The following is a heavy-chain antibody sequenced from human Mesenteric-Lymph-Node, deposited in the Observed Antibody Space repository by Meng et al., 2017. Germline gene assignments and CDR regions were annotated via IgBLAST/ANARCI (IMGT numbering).Heavy chain of an antibody. D-gene: IGHD3-9*01. Sequence: VQLVQSGAEVKRPGAVVKVSCKASGYTFTSYAMHWVRQAPGQRLEWMGWINAGNGNTKYSQKFQGRVTITRDTSTSTAYMELRSLRSDDTAVYYCARGGILTGYFPFIDYWGQGTLVTVSS. CDR2: INAGNGNT. V-gene: IGHV1-3*01. CDR3: ARGGILTGYFPFIDY. CDR1: GYTFTSYA. J-gene: IGHJ4*02.